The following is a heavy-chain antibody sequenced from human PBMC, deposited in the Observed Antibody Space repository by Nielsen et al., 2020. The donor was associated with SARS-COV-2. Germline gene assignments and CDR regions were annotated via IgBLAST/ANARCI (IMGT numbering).Heavy chain of an antibody. Sequence: SGPTLVKPTQTLTLTCTSSGFSLSTSGMCVSWIRQPPGKALEWPARIDWDDDKYYSTSLKTRLTISKDTSKNQVVLTMTNMDPVDTATYYCARAPSWYNAFDIWGQGTMVTVSS. J-gene: IGHJ3*02. CDR1: GFSLSTSGMC. CDR2: IDWDDDK. CDR3: ARAPSWYNAFDI. D-gene: IGHD6-13*01. V-gene: IGHV2-70*11.